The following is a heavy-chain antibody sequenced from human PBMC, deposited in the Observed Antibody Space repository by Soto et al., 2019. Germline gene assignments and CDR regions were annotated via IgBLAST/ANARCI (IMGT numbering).Heavy chain of an antibody. CDR2: IYYTGST. D-gene: IGHD3-22*01. CDR3: ARRHPSGYYYW. Sequence: PSETLSLTCTVSGGSISSGDYSWSWIRQPPGKGLEWFGYIYYTGSTYYNPSLKSRVTMSVDTSKNQFSLKLSSVTAADTAVYYCARRHPSGYYYWWGQGTLVTVSS. J-gene: IGHJ4*02. CDR1: GGSISSGDYS. V-gene: IGHV4-30-4*01.